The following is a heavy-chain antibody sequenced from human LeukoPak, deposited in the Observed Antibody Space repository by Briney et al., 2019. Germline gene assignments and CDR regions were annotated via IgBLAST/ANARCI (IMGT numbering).Heavy chain of an antibody. CDR1: GFTFSTYW. CDR2: IKQDGSEK. CDR3: ARHRSGGSQDDAFDI. V-gene: IGHV3-7*01. Sequence: GGSLRLSCAASGFTFSTYWMTWVRQAPGKGLEWVANIKQDGSEKYYVDSVKGRFTISRQNAKKSLFLQMNSLRAEDTAVYYCARHRSGGSQDDAFDIWGQGTLVTVSS. J-gene: IGHJ3*02. D-gene: IGHD2-15*01.